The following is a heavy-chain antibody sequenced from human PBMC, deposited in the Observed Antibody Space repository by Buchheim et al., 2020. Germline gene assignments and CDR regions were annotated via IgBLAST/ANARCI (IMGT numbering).Heavy chain of an antibody. J-gene: IGHJ3*02. CDR2: ISYDGRNK. Sequence: QVQLVESGGGVVQPGRSLTLSCAASGFTFRSYGMHWVRQAPGKGLEWVAVISYDGRNKYYADSVKGRFTISRDNSKTTLYLQMNSLRAEDTAVYYCARDSNVWGRSPHLAYAFDIWGQGT. CDR1: GFTFRSYG. D-gene: IGHD4-11*01. CDR3: ARDSNVWGRSPHLAYAFDI. V-gene: IGHV3-30*03.